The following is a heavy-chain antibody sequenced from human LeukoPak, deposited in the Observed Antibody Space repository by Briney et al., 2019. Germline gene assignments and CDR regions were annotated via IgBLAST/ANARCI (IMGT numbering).Heavy chain of an antibody. CDR2: VRAYNGYT. CDR1: GFEFTRYG. CDR3: VRVPKALGDIFFIDY. Sequence: ASVKVSCKASGFEFTRYGISWVRQAPGQRLEWMGWVRAYNGYTHYAQKLQGRVTMTTDTSASTAYMELRSLRSVDTAVYYCVRVPKALGDIFFIDYWGQGTLVTVSS. V-gene: IGHV1-18*01. J-gene: IGHJ4*02. D-gene: IGHD3-16*01.